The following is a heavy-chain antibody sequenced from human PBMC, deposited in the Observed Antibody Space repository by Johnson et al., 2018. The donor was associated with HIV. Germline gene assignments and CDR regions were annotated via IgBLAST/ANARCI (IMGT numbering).Heavy chain of an antibody. CDR2: IYSGGST. Sequence: VQLVESGGGLVQPGGSLRLSCAASGFTVSSNYMSWVRQPPGKGLEWVSVIYSGGSTYYADSVKGRFTISRDNSKNTLYLQMNSLRAEDTAVYYCAKQQLVPDDAFDIWGQGTMVNVSS. CDR1: GFTVSSNY. D-gene: IGHD6-6*01. J-gene: IGHJ3*02. V-gene: IGHV3-66*04. CDR3: AKQQLVPDDAFDI.